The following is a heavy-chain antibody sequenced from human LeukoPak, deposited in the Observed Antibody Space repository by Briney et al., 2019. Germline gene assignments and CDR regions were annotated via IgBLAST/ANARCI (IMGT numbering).Heavy chain of an antibody. J-gene: IGHJ4*02. V-gene: IGHV3-53*01. D-gene: IGHD4/OR15-4a*01. CDR1: GFTVSSNS. CDR3: ARRAGAYSHPYDY. Sequence: GGSLRLSCTVSGFTVSSNSMSWVRQAPGKGLEWVSFIYSDNTHYSDSVKGRFTISRDNSKNTQYLQMNSLRAEDTAVYYCARRAGAYSHPYDYWGQGTLVTVSS. CDR2: IYSDNT.